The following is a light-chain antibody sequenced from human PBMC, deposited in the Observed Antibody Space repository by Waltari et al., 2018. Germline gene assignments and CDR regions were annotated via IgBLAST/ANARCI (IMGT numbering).Light chain of an antibody. CDR2: GSS. V-gene: IGKV1-9*01. CDR3: QQLNSFPLT. J-gene: IGKJ4*01. Sequence: IQLTQSPSSLSASVGARGSITCRAIQDISESLAWYQQTPGKAPKPLISGSSTLQRGVPSRFRGSGSGTDFTLSISSLKPEDFATYFCQQLNSFPLTFGGGTKVEI. CDR1: QDISES.